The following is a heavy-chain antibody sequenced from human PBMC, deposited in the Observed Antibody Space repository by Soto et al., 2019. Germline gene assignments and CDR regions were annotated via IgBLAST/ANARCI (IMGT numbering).Heavy chain of an antibody. Sequence: SETLSLTCTVSGGSISSYYWSWIRQHPGKGLEWIGYIYYSGSTYYNPSLKSRVTISVDTSKNQFSLKLSSVTAADKAVYYCARVFSDSSSFFDPWGQGTLVTV. CDR2: IYYSGST. CDR3: ARVFSDSSSFFDP. D-gene: IGHD6-13*01. J-gene: IGHJ5*02. CDR1: GGSISSYY. V-gene: IGHV4-59*06.